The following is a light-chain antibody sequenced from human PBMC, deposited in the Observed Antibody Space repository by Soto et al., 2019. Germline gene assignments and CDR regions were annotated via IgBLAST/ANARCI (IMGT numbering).Light chain of an antibody. CDR3: SSYTITSTYV. Sequence: QSALTQPASVSGSPGQSISISSTGTSSDVGAYNYVSWYQQYPGKVPKVMIYEVSNRPSGVSNRFSGSKSGNTASLTISGLQAEDEADYYCSSYTITSTYVFGTGTKLTVL. J-gene: IGLJ1*01. V-gene: IGLV2-14*01. CDR1: SSDVGAYNY. CDR2: EVS.